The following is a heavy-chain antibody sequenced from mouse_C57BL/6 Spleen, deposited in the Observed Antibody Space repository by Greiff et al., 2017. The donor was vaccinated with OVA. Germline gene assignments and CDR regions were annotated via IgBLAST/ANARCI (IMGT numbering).Heavy chain of an antibody. CDR2: IDPSDSYT. J-gene: IGHJ3*01. D-gene: IGHD1-1*01. V-gene: IGHV1-69*01. CDR3: ASWDGSPFAD. CDR1: GYTFTSYW. Sequence: VQLQQPGAELVMPGASVKLSCKASGYTFTSYWMHWVKQRPGQGLEWIGEIDPSDSYTNYNQKFKGKSTLTVDKSSSTAYMQLSSLTSEDSAVYYCASWDGSPFADWGQGTLVTVSA.